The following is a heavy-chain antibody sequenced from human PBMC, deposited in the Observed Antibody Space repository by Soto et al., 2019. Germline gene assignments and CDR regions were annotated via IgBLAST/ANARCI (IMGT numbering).Heavy chain of an antibody. CDR2: IYYSGST. J-gene: IGHJ4*02. D-gene: IGHD6-19*01. CDR1: GGSISSNY. Sequence: SETLSLTCTVSGGSISSNYWSWIRQPPGKGLEWIGYIYYSGSTNYNPSLKSRVTMSVDTSKNSVFLQMNRLKTDDTAVYYCTRVRLGSSRSSDYWGQGILVTVSS. V-gene: IGHV4-59*12. CDR3: TRVRLGSSRSSDY.